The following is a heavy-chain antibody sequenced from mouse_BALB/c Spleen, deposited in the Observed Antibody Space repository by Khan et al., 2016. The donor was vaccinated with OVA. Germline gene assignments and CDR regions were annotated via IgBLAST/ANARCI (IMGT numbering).Heavy chain of an antibody. J-gene: IGHJ4*01. CDR1: GYTFTSYW. CDR2: IGPGSGSA. CDR3: ARSSNYGRGLSAMEY. V-gene: IGHV1S41*01. D-gene: IGHD2-5*01. Sequence: DLVEPGASVKLSCKASGYTFTSYWINWIKERPGQGLEWIGQIGPGSGSAYYNELFKGKATLTVDTSSNTVYIQLSSLSSEDSAFYFCARSSNYGRGLSAMEYWGQGTSVTVSS.